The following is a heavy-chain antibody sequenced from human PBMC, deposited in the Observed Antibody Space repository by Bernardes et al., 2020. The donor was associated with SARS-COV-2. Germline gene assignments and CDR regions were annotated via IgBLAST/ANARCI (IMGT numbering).Heavy chain of an antibody. V-gene: IGHV4-39*01. Sequence: LSITCTASVGSISSSNYYWGWIRPPPGKGLEWIGSFYYRGSTFYNPSLKSRVTIFVDTSENQVSLRLSSVTAADTAVYYCARQPVATYYYDSSGYNYFDYWGQGTLVTVSS. J-gene: IGHJ4*02. CDR2: FYYRGST. CDR1: VGSISSSNYY. D-gene: IGHD3-22*01. CDR3: ARQPVATYYYDSSGYNYFDY.